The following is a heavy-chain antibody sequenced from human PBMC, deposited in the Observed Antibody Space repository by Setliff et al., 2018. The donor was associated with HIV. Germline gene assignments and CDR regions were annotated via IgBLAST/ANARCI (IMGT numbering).Heavy chain of an antibody. CDR1: GVTFNYSF. CDR2: VVPTIHEA. D-gene: IGHD3-22*01. CDR3: ARGADASGYFYREYLQH. Sequence: GASVKVSCKASGVTFNYSFITWVRQAPGQGLEWMGGVVPTIHEATYAQKFQGRVTITADESATTVYMEMSGLTSEDTAIYYCARGADASGYFYREYLQHWGQGTLVTSPQ. J-gene: IGHJ1*01. V-gene: IGHV1-69*13.